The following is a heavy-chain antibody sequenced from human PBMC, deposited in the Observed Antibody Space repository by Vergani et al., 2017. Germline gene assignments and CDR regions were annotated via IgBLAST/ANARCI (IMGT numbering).Heavy chain of an antibody. D-gene: IGHD5-12*01. Sequence: QLQLQESGPGLVKPSENLSLTCTVSGGSISSSSYYWGWIRQPPGKGLEWIGSIYYSGSTYYNPSLKSRVTISVDTSKNQFSLKLSSVTAADTAVYYCARRTDIVATIDNAFDIWGQGTMVTVSS. CDR3: ARRTDIVATIDNAFDI. CDR1: GGSISSSSYY. V-gene: IGHV4-39*01. J-gene: IGHJ3*02. CDR2: IYYSGST.